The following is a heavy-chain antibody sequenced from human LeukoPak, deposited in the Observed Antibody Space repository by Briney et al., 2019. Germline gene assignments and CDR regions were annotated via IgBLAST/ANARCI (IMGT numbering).Heavy chain of an antibody. CDR1: GFTFSSYT. V-gene: IGHV3-30*04. CDR3: ARDLRFLEGAFDY. CDR2: ITYGRSNK. J-gene: IGHJ4*02. D-gene: IGHD3-3*01. Sequence: PGGSLRLSCAASGFTFSSYTMHWVRQAPGKGLEWVAFITYGRSNKYYADSVKGRFTISRDNYKNTLYLQMNSLRAEDSAVYYCARDLRFLEGAFDYGGEGPLVTVSS.